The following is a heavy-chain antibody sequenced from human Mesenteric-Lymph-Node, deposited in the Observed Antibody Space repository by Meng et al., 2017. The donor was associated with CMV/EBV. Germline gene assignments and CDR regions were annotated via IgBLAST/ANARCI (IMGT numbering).Heavy chain of an antibody. CDR3: AKTAYDFWSGYSSPDYYYYGMDV. Sequence: GGSLRLSCAASGFTFSSYGMHWVRQAPGKGLEWVAFIRYDGSNKYYADSVKGRFTISRDNSKNTLYLQMNSLRAEDTAVYYCAKTAYDFWSGYSSPDYYYYGMDVWGQGTTVTVSS. V-gene: IGHV3-30*02. CDR2: IRYDGSNK. D-gene: IGHD3/OR15-3a*01. CDR1: GFTFSSYG. J-gene: IGHJ6*02.